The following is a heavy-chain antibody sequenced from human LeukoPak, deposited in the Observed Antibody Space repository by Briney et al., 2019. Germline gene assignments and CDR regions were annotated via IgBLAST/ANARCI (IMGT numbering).Heavy chain of an antibody. V-gene: IGHV1-2*02. Sequence: ASVKVSCKASGYTFTSYYMHWVRQAPGQGLEWMGWINPNSGGTNYAQKFQGRVTMTRDTSISTAYIELSRLRSDDTAVYYCARDRGIDYYGSGSYYRHYYYYMDVWGKGTTVTVSS. D-gene: IGHD3-10*01. CDR2: INPNSGGT. CDR3: ARDRGIDYYGSGSYYRHYYYYMDV. J-gene: IGHJ6*03. CDR1: GYTFTSYY.